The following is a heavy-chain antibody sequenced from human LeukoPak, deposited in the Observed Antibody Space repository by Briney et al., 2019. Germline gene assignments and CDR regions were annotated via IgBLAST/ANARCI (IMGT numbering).Heavy chain of an antibody. CDR2: IYSGGST. D-gene: IGHD1-26*01. V-gene: IGHV3-66*01. CDR1: GVTVSSAY. CDR3: ATHSGSYWYYFDY. Sequence: PGGSLRLSCAASGVTVSSAYMTWVRQAPGKGLECVSIIYSGGSTYYADSVEGRFTISRDDSNNTLYLQLNSLRAEDTAVYYCATHSGSYWYYFDYWGQGTLVTVSS. J-gene: IGHJ4*02.